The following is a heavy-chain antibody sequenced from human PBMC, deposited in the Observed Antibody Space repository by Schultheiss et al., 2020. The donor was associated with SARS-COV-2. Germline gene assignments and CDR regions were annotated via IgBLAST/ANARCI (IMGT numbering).Heavy chain of an antibody. CDR2: ISSSGSTI. Sequence: GGSLRLSCAASGFTFSDYYMSWIRQAPGKGLEWVSYISSSGSTIYYADSVKGRFTISRDNSKNTLYLQMNSLRAEDTAVYYCARAMAGGVLTYGMDVWGQGTTVTVSS. CDR3: ARAMAGGVLTYGMDV. CDR1: GFTFSDYY. J-gene: IGHJ6*02. V-gene: IGHV3-11*04. D-gene: IGHD4/OR15-4a*01.